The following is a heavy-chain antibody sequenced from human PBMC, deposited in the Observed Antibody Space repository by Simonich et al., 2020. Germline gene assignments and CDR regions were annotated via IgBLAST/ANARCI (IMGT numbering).Heavy chain of an antibody. J-gene: IGHJ5*02. CDR1: GYTFTGYY. V-gene: IGHV1-2*02. CDR3: ARIANPGKDLNWFDP. D-gene: IGHD2-15*01. Sequence: QVQLVQSGAEVKKPGASVKVSCKASGYTFTGYYMHWVRQAPGKGLEWMGWINPNRGGTNDAQKFQGRVTMTRDTSISTAYMELSRLRSDDTAVYYCARIANPGKDLNWFDPWGQGTLVTVSS. CDR2: INPNRGGT.